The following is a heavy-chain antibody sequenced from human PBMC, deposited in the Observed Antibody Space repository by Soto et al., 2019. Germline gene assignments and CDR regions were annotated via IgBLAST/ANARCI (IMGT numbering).Heavy chain of an antibody. V-gene: IGHV1-69*13. CDR2: IIPIFGTA. CDR3: ARDRTVYYDSSGYPAPYGMDV. D-gene: IGHD3-22*01. J-gene: IGHJ6*02. Sequence: SVKVSCKASGGTFSSYAISWVRQAPGQGLEWMGGIIPIFGTANYAQKFQGRVTITADESTSTAYMELSSLGSEDTAVYYCARDRTVYYDSSGYPAPYGMDVWGQGTTVTVSS. CDR1: GGTFSSYA.